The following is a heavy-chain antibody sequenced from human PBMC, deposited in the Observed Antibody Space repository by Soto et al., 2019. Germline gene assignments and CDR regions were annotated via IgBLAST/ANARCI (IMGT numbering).Heavy chain of an antibody. J-gene: IGHJ4*02. V-gene: IGHV4-30-2*01. CDR1: GGSISSGGYS. CDR3: ARGMTTVTTLDY. CDR2: IYHSGST. Sequence: QLQLQESGSGLVKPSQTLSLTCAVSGGSISSGGYSWSWIRQPPGKGLEWIGYIYHSGSTYYNPSLKSRLXXXLXXSKKQFSLKLSSVTAAETAVYYCARGMTTVTTLDYWGQGTLVTVSS. D-gene: IGHD4-17*01.